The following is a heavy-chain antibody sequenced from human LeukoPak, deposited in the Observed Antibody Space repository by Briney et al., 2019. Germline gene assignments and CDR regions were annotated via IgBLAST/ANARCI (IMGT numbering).Heavy chain of an antibody. CDR3: ATDRRHGDPLQGRY. J-gene: IGHJ4*02. Sequence: GASVKVSCKVSGHTLTELSMHWVRQAPGKGLEWMGGFDPEDGETIYARKFQGRVTMTEDTSTDTAYMELSSLRSEDTAVYYCATDRRHGDPLQGRYWGQGTLVTVSS. V-gene: IGHV1-24*01. CDR2: FDPEDGET. D-gene: IGHD4-17*01. CDR1: GHTLTELS.